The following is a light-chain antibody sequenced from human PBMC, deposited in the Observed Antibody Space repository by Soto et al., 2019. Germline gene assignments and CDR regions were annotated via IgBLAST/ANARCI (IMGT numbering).Light chain of an antibody. J-gene: IGKJ4*01. Sequence: EIVSTQSPATLSLSPGERATLSCRASQFVSNYIYWYQQKPGQAPRLLIYDASNRATGIPVRFSGSGSGTDFTLTITSLEPEDFAVYYCQQRANWPPLTFGGGTKVDIK. CDR3: QQRANWPPLT. CDR2: DAS. CDR1: QFVSNY. V-gene: IGKV3-11*01.